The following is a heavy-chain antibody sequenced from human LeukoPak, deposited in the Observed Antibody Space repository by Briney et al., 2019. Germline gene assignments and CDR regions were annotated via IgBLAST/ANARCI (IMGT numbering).Heavy chain of an antibody. D-gene: IGHD6-13*01. J-gene: IGHJ5*02. Sequence: GASVKVSCKASGYTFTGYYMHWVRQAPGQGLEWMGWINPNSGGTNYAQKFQGRVTMTRDTSISTAYMELSRLRSDDTAVYYCARGIAAAHNWFDPWGQGTLVIVSS. CDR3: ARGIAAAHNWFDP. CDR1: GYTFTGYY. V-gene: IGHV1-2*02. CDR2: INPNSGGT.